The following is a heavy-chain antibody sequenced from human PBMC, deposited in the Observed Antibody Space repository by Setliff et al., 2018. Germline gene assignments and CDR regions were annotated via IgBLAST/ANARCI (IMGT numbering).Heavy chain of an antibody. D-gene: IGHD3-3*01. V-gene: IGHV1-46*03. J-gene: IGHJ3*02. CDR3: ARDRYYNSWSGTSITAPHDAFDI. CDR2: INPSGGLT. CDR1: GGTFTNYG. Sequence: ASVKVSCKASGGTFTNYGVSWVRQAPGQGLEWMGIINPSGGLTRYAQKFQGRVTMTRDTSTSTVYMEVSSLRSEDTAVYYCARDRYYNSWSGTSITAPHDAFDIWGQGTMVTVSS.